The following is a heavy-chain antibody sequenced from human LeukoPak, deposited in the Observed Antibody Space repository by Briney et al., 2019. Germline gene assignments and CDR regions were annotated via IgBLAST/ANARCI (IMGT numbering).Heavy chain of an antibody. CDR2: IRKDGINT. Sequence: GGSLRLSCAASGFSFSDYGMHWVRQAPGKGLEWVSFIRKDGINTNYVDSVKGRFTISRDTSNKMVYLQMNSLRAEDMAVYYCAKDRAGNSWNFDYWGQGILVAVSS. J-gene: IGHJ4*02. CDR1: GFSFSDYG. CDR3: AKDRAGNSWNFDY. V-gene: IGHV3-30*02. D-gene: IGHD6-13*01.